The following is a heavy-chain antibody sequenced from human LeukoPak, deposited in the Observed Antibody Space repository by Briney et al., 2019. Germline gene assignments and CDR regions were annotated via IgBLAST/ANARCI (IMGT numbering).Heavy chain of an antibody. CDR1: GYTSTHQC. V-gene: IGHV5-51*01. J-gene: IGHJ4*02. D-gene: IGHD3-10*01. CDR3: ARHSDVIGAI. CDR2: IYPRDSDT. Sequence: RGESLKISCKASGYTSTHQCIGWVRQKSGSGLEWMGIIYPRDSDTRYSPSFQGHVSISADTSINTAYLEWSRLEASDTAIYYCARHSDVIGAIWGQGTLVTVSS.